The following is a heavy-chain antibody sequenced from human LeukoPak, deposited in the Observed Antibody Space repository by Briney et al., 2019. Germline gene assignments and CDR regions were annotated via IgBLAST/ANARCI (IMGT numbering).Heavy chain of an antibody. CDR2: INPNSGGT. D-gene: IGHD6-19*01. J-gene: IGHJ4*02. CDR3: ARLYSSGWPNDY. CDR1: GYTFAGYY. Sequence: GASVKVSCKASGYTFAGYYMHWVRQAPGQGLEWMGWINPNSGGTNYAQKFQGRVTMTRDTSISTAYMELSRLRSDDTAMYYCARLYSSGWPNDYWGQGTLVTVSS. V-gene: IGHV1-2*02.